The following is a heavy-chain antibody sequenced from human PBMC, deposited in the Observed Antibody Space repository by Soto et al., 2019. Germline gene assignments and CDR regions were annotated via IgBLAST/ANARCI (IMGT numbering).Heavy chain of an antibody. CDR3: AKDRGSIDSPEYFQH. CDR2: IIPIFGTA. Sequence: SVKVSCKASGGTFSSYAISWVRQAPGQGLEWMGGIIPIFGTANYAQKFQGRVTITADESTSTAYMELSSLRAEDTAVYYCAKDRGSIDSPEYFQHWGQGTLVTVSS. V-gene: IGHV1-69*13. J-gene: IGHJ1*01. CDR1: GGTFSSYA. D-gene: IGHD6-13*01.